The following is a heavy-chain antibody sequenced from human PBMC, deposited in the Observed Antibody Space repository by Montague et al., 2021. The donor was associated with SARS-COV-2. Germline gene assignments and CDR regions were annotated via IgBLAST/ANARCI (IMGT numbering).Heavy chain of an antibody. J-gene: IGHJ4*02. Sequence: SVKVSCKASGYTFTYYGISWVRQAPGQGLEWVGWISPHTAKTNFAQQLQDRVNMTTDTSTSTAYMELRSLRSDDTAVYYCARECGGGSCYYLNWGQGTLVNVSS. D-gene: IGHD2-15*01. V-gene: IGHV1-18*01. CDR3: ARECGGGSCYYLN. CDR2: ISPHTAKT. CDR1: GYTFTYYG.